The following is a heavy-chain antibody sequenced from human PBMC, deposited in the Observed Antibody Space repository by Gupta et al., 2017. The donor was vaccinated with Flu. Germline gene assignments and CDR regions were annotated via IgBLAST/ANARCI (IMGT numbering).Heavy chain of an antibody. Sequence: QLVESGGGVVQPGESLRLSCAASGFIFSYYDMHWVRQAAGKGLEWVSSIGLAGDTYYPGSVEGRFTISRENAKNSLYLQMSSLRAGDTAVYYCARGRRDGYILDYWGQGTLVTVSS. CDR1: GFIFSYYD. CDR3: ARGRRDGYILDY. J-gene: IGHJ4*02. V-gene: IGHV3-13*01. CDR2: IGLAGDT. D-gene: IGHD5-12*01.